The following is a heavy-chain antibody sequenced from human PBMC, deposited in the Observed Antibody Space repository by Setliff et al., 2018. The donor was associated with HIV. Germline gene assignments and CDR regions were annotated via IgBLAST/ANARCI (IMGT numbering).Heavy chain of an antibody. J-gene: IGHJ5*02. CDR3: ASRIYYYDSNNFLREEGFDP. CDR2: IHYDERT. V-gene: IGHV4-39*01. CDR1: GDSASNSRYY. Sequence: LSLTCTVSGDSASNSRYYWAWIRQPPGKGLEYIGSIHYDERTYYNPSLKSRVTISLDTSKNQFSLYLTSVTAADTAVYYCASRIYYYDSNNFLREEGFDPWGQGTLVTVSS. D-gene: IGHD3-22*01.